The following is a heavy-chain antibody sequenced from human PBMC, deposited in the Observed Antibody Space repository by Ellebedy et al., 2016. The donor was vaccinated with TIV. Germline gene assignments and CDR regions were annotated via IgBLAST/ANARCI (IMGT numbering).Heavy chain of an antibody. V-gene: IGHV3-66*01. CDR3: AAWLRFGDLVPFDP. D-gene: IGHD3-10*01. J-gene: IGHJ5*02. CDR2: IDGGGKT. Sequence: GESLKISCEGFRFTVSSNFMTWVRQAPGKGLEWVPGIDGGGKTFYADSVKGRFTISRDNSKNTVFLQMNSLRPEDTAVYYCAAWLRFGDLVPFDPWGQGTLVTVSS. CDR1: RFTVSSNF.